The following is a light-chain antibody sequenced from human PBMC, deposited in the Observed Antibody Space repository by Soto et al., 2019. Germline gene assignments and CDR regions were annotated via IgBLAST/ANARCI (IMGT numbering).Light chain of an antibody. V-gene: IGKV1-5*03. CDR2: KAS. J-gene: IGKJ2*01. Sequence: DIQMTQSPSTLSASVGDRVTITCRASQSINTWLAWYQQKAGKAPKLLIYKASDLQSGVPARFGGSGLGTEFSLSISSLQPDDFATYYCQQYSTYPYIFGQGTKVEIK. CDR3: QQYSTYPYI. CDR1: QSINTW.